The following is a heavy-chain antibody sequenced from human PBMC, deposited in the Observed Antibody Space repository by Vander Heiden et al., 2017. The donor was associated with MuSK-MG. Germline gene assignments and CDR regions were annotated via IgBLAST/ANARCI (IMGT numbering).Heavy chain of an antibody. CDR3: ARVGYGDYGAGDY. D-gene: IGHD4-17*01. CDR2: VSHSGST. CDR1: GGSCSGYY. J-gene: IGHJ4*02. V-gene: IGHV4-34*01. Sequence: QVPLQQWGAGRLKLSETLSLTCAVFGGSCSGYYWIWLRQSPGMGQEWMGLVSHSGSTDYNPSLKSRVTISVDTSKNQFSLKLSSVTAADAAVYYCARVGYGDYGAGDYWGQGTLVTVSS.